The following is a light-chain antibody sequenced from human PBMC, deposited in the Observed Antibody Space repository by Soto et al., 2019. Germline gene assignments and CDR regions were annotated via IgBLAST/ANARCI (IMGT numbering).Light chain of an antibody. CDR1: QSISAS. CDR2: AAS. J-gene: IGKJ5*01. V-gene: IGKV1-39*01. CDR3: QQSFSTHVT. Sequence: ILLTYSSSSLSASVGDSVTITCRANQSISASLNWYQQKPGRAPNLLIYAASNLQSGVPSRFSGSGSGTHFTLTITSLQLEDFATYYCQQSFSTHVTFGQGTRLEIK.